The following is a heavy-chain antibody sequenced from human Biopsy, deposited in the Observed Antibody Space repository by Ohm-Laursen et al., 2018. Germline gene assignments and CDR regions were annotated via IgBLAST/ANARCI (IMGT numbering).Heavy chain of an antibody. D-gene: IGHD5-12*01. J-gene: IGHJ6*02. CDR1: GGSISSHDYY. CDR2: IYYDGIT. Sequence: SQTLSLTCTVSGGSISSHDYYWGWIRQPPGKGLEWIGNIYYDGITYYNPSLKSRVAMSVDPSKNQFSLRLTSVTAADTAVYYCARVAGGYAYYYGMDVWGQGTTVTVSS. CDR3: ARVAGGYAYYYGMDV. V-gene: IGHV4-30-4*08.